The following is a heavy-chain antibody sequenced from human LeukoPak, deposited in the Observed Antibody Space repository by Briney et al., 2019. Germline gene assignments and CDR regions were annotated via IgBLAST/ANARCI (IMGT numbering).Heavy chain of an antibody. CDR1: GYSFTTYW. V-gene: IGHV5-51*01. Sequence: GESLKISCKGSGYSFTTYWIGWVRQMPGKGLEWVGIIYPVDSDTRYSPSFQGQVTISADKSISTAYLQWSSLKASDTAMYYCARHSRGDYYYMDVWGKGTTVTVSS. J-gene: IGHJ6*03. CDR2: IYPVDSDT. CDR3: ARHSRGDYYYMDV.